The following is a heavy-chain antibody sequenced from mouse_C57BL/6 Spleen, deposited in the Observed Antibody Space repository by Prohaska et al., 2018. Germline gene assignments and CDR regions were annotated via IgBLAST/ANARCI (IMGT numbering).Heavy chain of an antibody. V-gene: IGHV4-1*01. CDR1: GIDFSRYW. Sequence: EVKLLQSGGGLVQPGGSLKLSCAASGIDFSRYWMSWVRRAQGKGLEWIGEINPDSSTINDAPSLKDKFIISRDNAKNTLYLQMSKVRSEDTALYYCASPNWDWYFDVWGTGTTVTVSS. J-gene: IGHJ1*03. D-gene: IGHD4-1*01. CDR3: ASPNWDWYFDV. CDR2: INPDSSTI.